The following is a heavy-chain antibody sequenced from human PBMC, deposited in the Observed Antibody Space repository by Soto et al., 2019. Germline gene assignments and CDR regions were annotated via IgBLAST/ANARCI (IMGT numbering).Heavy chain of an antibody. D-gene: IGHD6-19*01. Sequence: EVQLLESGGGLVQPGGSLRLSCAASGFTFSSYAMSWVSQPPGKGLEWVSTISGSGGTTYYADSVKGRFTISRDNSKNTLYLQMNSLRAEDTAVYYCAKDRGGGWDWGQGTLVTVSS. CDR1: GFTFSSYA. J-gene: IGHJ4*02. CDR3: AKDRGGGWD. V-gene: IGHV3-23*01. CDR2: ISGSGGTT.